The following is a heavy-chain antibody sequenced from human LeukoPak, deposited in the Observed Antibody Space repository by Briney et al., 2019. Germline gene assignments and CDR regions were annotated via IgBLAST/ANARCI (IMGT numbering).Heavy chain of an antibody. V-gene: IGHV3-7*01. Sequence: GGSLRLSCAASGFTFSSYWMNWVRQAPGKGLEWVAYIKPDGSEKYYVDSVKGRFTISRDNAKNSLFLQMNSLRAEDTDVYYCVKLWDYWGQGTLVTVSS. CDR2: IKPDGSEK. CDR3: VKLWDY. D-gene: IGHD2/OR15-2a*01. J-gene: IGHJ4*02. CDR1: GFTFSSYW.